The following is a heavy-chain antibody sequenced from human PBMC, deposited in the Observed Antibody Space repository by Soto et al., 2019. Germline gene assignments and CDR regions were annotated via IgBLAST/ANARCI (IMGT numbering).Heavy chain of an antibody. D-gene: IGHD2-8*01. CDR1: GGTFSCYA. CDR2: IIPIFGTA. V-gene: IGHV1-69*13. CDR3: ARTYAMGSYYYYGMDV. J-gene: IGHJ6*02. Sequence: SVKVSCKASGGTFSCYAISWVRQAPGQGLEWMGGIIPIFGTANFAQKFQGRVTITADESTSTAYMELSSLRSEDTAVYYCARTYAMGSYYYYGMDVWGQGTTVSVSS.